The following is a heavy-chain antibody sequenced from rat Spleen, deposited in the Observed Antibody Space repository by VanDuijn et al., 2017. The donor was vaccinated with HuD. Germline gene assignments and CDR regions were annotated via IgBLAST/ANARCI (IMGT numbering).Heavy chain of an antibody. D-gene: IGHD1-12*03. J-gene: IGHJ3*01. CDR3: TTGDYDGYPNWFAY. CDR2: ISTGGTNT. V-gene: IGHV5-27*01. CDR1: GFTFSNYY. Sequence: EVQLVKSGGGLVQPGWSLKLSCAASGFTFSNYYMAWVRQAPTKGLEWVAYISTGGTNTYLRDSVKGRFTISRDNAKSTLYLQMDSLRSEDTATYYCTTGDYDGYPNWFAYWGQGTLVTVSS.